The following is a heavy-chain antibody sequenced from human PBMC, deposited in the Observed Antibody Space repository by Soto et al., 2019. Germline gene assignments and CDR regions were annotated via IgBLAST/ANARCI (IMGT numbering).Heavy chain of an antibody. CDR2: IYYSGST. V-gene: IGHV4-31*03. Sequence: QVQLQESGPGLVKPSQTLSLTCTVSGGSISSGGYYWSWIRQHPGKGLEWIGYIYYSGSTYYNPSLKSRVTISVDTSKNQFSLKLSSVTAADTAVYYCARRSYDILTGYPGHYYGMDVWGQGTTVTVSS. CDR1: GGSISSGGYY. D-gene: IGHD3-9*01. CDR3: ARRSYDILTGYPGHYYGMDV. J-gene: IGHJ6*02.